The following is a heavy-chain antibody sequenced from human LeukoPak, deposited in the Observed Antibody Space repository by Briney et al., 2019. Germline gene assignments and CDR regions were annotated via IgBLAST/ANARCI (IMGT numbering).Heavy chain of an antibody. Sequence: GSLGLLLGSSGFHLNSFAIGWVRQAPGKGLGWVSANCGRGGKKLFAEAGEGRFPLSRDNSKNTLYLQMNSLRAEVTAVYYCAKDRRWGYVWGSWYYFGYWGQGTLVTVSS. CDR2: NCGRGGKK. CDR1: GFHLNSFA. CDR3: AKDRRWGYVWGSWYYFGY. V-gene: IGHV3-23*01. J-gene: IGHJ4*02. D-gene: IGHD3-16*01.